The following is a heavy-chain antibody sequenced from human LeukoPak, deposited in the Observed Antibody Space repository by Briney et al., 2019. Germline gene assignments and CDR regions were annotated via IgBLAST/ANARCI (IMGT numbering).Heavy chain of an antibody. D-gene: IGHD6-19*01. J-gene: IGHJ4*02. CDR1: GYRFPSYW. CDR3: ARRIAVAGTAYYFDY. CDR2: IYPGDSDT. V-gene: IGHV5-51*01. Sequence: GESLKISCQVSGYRFPSYWIGWVRQMPGKGLEWMGFIYPGDSDTGYSPSLQGQVTISVDKSINTAYLQWSSLKASDTAMYYCARRIAVAGTAYYFDYRGQGTLVTVSS.